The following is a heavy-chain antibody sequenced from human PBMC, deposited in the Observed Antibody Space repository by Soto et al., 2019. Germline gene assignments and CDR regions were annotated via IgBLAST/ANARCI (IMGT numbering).Heavy chain of an antibody. CDR2: INHSGST. D-gene: IGHD2-2*01. V-gene: IGHV4-34*01. J-gene: IGHJ6*03. CDR3: ARGVVPAARAKKLYYYYYMDV. CDR1: GGSFSGYY. Sequence: SETLSLTCAVYGGSFSGYYWSWIRQPPGKGLEWIGEINHSGSTNYNPSLKSRVTISVDTSKNQFSLKLSSVTAADTAVYYCARGVVPAARAKKLYYYYYMDVWGKGTTVTVSS.